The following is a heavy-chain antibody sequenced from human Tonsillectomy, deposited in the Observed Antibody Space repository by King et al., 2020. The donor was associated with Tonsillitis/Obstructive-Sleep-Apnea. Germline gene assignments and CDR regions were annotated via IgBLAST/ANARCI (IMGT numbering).Heavy chain of an antibody. CDR1: GGSISSNSYY. CDR2: MYYSGST. CDR3: ARHTAGSSWYRDAFDI. D-gene: IGHD6-13*01. V-gene: IGHV4-39*01. J-gene: IGHJ3*02. Sequence: QLQESGPGLVKPSETLSLTCTVSGGSISSNSYYWGWIRQPPGKGLEWIGSMYYSGSTYYNPSLKSRVTISVDTSKNQLSLKLSSVTAADTAVYCCARHTAGSSWYRDAFDIWGQGTMVTVSS.